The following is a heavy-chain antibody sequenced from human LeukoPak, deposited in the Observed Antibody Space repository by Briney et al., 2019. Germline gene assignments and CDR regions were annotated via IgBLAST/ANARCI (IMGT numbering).Heavy chain of an antibody. CDR1: GGSISSGSYY. CDR3: ARDRYYDFWSGYYTAWFDP. Sequence: SQTLSLTCTVSGGSISSGSYYWRWIRQPAGKGLEWIGRIYTRGSTNYNPSLKSRVTISVDTSKSQFSLKLSSVTAADTAVYYCARDRYYDFWSGYYTAWFDPWGQGTLVTVSS. CDR2: IYTRGST. V-gene: IGHV4-61*02. D-gene: IGHD3-3*01. J-gene: IGHJ5*02.